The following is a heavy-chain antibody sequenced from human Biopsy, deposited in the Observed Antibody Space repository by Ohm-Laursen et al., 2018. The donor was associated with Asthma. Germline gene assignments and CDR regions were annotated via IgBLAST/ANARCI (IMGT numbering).Heavy chain of an antibody. Sequence: ASVKVSCKASGYTFTSYYMHWVRQAPGQGLEWMRIINPSGGSTSYAQKFQGRVTMTRDTSTSTAYMDLSSLRSEDTAVYYCARTYYDFLTGQVNDAFAMWGQGTMVTVSS. CDR1: GYTFTSYY. J-gene: IGHJ3*02. CDR3: ARTYYDFLTGQVNDAFAM. D-gene: IGHD3-9*01. CDR2: INPSGGST. V-gene: IGHV1-46*01.